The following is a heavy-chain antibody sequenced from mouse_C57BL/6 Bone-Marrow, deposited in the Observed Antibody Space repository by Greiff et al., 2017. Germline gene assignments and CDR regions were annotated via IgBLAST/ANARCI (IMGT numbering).Heavy chain of an antibody. V-gene: IGHV1-55*01. Sequence: QVQLQQSGAELVKPGASAKMSCKASGYTFTSYWITWVKQRPGQGLEWIGDIYPGSGSTNYTEKFKGKATLTVDTSSSTAYMQLSSLTSEDSAVYDCAWDDDAWFAYWGQGTLVTVSA. CDR2: IYPGSGST. D-gene: IGHD2-4*01. CDR3: AWDDDAWFAY. J-gene: IGHJ3*01. CDR1: GYTFTSYW.